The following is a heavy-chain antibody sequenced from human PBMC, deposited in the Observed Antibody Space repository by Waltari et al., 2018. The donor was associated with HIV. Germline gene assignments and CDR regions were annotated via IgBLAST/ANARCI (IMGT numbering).Heavy chain of an antibody. Sequence: QLQLLESGPGLVEPSQNLSLTCTVSGGSISNGGYYWNWIRQHPGKGLEWIGYIYSNGTIYYNPSLKSRVTISIDTSKNQFSLKLTSMTAADTAVYYCASRSGGSSRPFDYWGQGTPVTVSS. V-gene: IGHV4-31*03. D-gene: IGHD6-13*01. J-gene: IGHJ4*02. CDR1: GGSISNGGYY. CDR2: IYSNGTI. CDR3: ASRSGGSSRPFDY.